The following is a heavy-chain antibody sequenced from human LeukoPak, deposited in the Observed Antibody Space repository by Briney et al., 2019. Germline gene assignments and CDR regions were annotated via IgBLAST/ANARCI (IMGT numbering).Heavy chain of an antibody. CDR1: GYTFTDYY. V-gene: IGHV1-2*02. CDR3: ARVGEGGSYGYYMDV. D-gene: IGHD1-26*01. Sequence: ASVKVSCKASGYTFTDYYMHWVRQAPGQGLEWMGWINPNSGGTNYAQKFYARVTMTRDTSISTAYMELSSLRSEDTAVYYCARVGEGGSYGYYMDVWGKGTTVTISS. CDR2: INPNSGGT. J-gene: IGHJ6*03.